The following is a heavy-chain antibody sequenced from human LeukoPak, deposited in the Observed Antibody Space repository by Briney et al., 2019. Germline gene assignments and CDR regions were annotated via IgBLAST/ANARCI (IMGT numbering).Heavy chain of an antibody. CDR2: IYYSGST. Sequence: PSETLSLTCTVSGGSISSYYWSWIRQPPGKGLEWIGYIYYSGSTNYNPSLKSRVTISVDTSKNQFSLKLSPVTAADTAVYYCARIVSQKSFDYWGQGTLVTVSS. D-gene: IGHD2-15*01. CDR1: GGSISSYY. V-gene: IGHV4-59*01. J-gene: IGHJ4*02. CDR3: ARIVSQKSFDY.